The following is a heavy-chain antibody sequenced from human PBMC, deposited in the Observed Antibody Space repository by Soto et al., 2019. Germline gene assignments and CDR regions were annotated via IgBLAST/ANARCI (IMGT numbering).Heavy chain of an antibody. D-gene: IGHD3-10*01. CDR2: ISAYKGDT. CDR3: ARDSGYGSGTSVNHYLDF. Sequence: ASVKVSCKASGYIFTSYGISWVRPAPGQGLEWMGWISAYKGDTKYAQKLQGRVTMTTDTSTRTAYMELRSLTSDDTAVYYCARDSGYGSGTSVNHYLDFWGHGTLVTVSS. J-gene: IGHJ4*01. CDR1: GYIFTSYG. V-gene: IGHV1-18*01.